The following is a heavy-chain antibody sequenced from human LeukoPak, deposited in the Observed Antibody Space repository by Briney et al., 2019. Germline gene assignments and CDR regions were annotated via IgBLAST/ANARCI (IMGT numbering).Heavy chain of an antibody. CDR2: IYTSGST. CDR3: ARDRYLGGPDIVVVPAVPGWFDP. V-gene: IGHV4-4*07. Sequence: SETLSLTCTVSGGSISSYYWSWIRQPAGKGLEWIGRIYTSGSTNYNPSLKSRVTMSVDTSKNQFSLKLSSVTAADTAVYYCARDRYLGGPDIVVVPAVPGWFDPWGQGTLVTVSS. D-gene: IGHD2-2*01. J-gene: IGHJ5*02. CDR1: GGSISSYY.